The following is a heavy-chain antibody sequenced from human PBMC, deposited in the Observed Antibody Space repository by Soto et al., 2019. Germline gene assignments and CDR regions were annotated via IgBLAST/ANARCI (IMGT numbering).Heavy chain of an antibody. Sequence: QITLKESGPTLVKPTQTLTLTCTFSGFSLSTSGVGVGWIRQPPGKDLDWLALIYWDDDKRYSPSLKSRLTITKDTSRNQVVLTMTNVDPVDTATYYCAHALKNIVATKYEHWGQGTLVTVSS. CDR1: GFSLSTSGVG. V-gene: IGHV2-5*02. J-gene: IGHJ1*01. D-gene: IGHD5-12*01. CDR2: IYWDDDK. CDR3: AHALKNIVATKYEH.